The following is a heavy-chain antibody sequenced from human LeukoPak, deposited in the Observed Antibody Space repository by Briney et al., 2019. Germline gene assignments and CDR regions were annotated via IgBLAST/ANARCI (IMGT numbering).Heavy chain of an antibody. CDR1: GFTFDDYA. V-gene: IGHV3-43D*03. Sequence: GGSLRLSCAASGFTFDDYAMHWVRQAPGKGLEWVSLISWDGGSTYYADSVKGRFTISRDNSKNSLYLQMNCLRAEDTALYYCAKDPKRFYGSSGYFDYWGQGTLVTVSS. J-gene: IGHJ4*02. CDR2: ISWDGGST. CDR3: AKDPKRFYGSSGYFDY. D-gene: IGHD3-22*01.